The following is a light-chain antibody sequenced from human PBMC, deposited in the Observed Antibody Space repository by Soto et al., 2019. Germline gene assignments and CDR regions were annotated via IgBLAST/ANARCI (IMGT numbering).Light chain of an antibody. V-gene: IGLV2-8*01. CDR3: SSYADRNYV. CDR2: EVI. CDR1: SSDVGNYDY. Sequence: QSALTQPPSASGSPGQSVTISCTGTSSDVGNYDYVSWYQQYPGKAPKLIIYEVIRRPSGVPDRFSGSKSGNTASLTVSGLRPEDEADYYCSSYADRNYVFGTWTKVTVL. J-gene: IGLJ1*01.